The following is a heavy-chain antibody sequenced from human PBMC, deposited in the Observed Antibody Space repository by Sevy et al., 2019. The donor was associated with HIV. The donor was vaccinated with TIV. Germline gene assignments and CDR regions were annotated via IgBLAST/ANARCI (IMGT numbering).Heavy chain of an antibody. CDR2: IWYDGTDK. V-gene: IGHV3-33*01. J-gene: IGHJ4*02. D-gene: IGHD3-16*01. Sequence: GRSLRLSCATSGFIFSNYAMHWIRQAPGKGLEWVAVIWYDGTDKYYADSVQGRFTISRDNSKNTLYLQMNSLRVEDTAVYYCARYWGRDGHSIDYWGQGTLVTVSS. CDR1: GFIFSNYA. CDR3: ARYWGRDGHSIDY.